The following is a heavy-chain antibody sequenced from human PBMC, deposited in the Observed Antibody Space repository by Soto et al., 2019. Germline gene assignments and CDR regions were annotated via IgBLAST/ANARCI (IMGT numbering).Heavy chain of an antibody. CDR3: ATVDTYMVTHY. CDR1: GYSFTSYW. CDR2: LYTGDSDT. J-gene: IGHJ4*02. V-gene: IGHV5-51*01. D-gene: IGHD5-18*01. Sequence: PGESLKISCKGSGYSFTSYWIAWVRQMPGKGLECMGILYTGDSDTRYSPSFQGQVTISGDKSINTAYLRWSSLKASDTAIYYCATVDTYMVTHYWGQGNMVTVSS.